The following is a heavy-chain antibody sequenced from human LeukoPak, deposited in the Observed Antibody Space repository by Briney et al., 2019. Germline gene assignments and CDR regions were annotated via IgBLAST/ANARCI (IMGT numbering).Heavy chain of an antibody. CDR1: GGSFSGYY. J-gene: IGHJ6*03. CDR3: ARGTSTYYDFWSGYYKPTYYYYMDV. Sequence: PSETLSLTCAVYGGSFSGYYLSWIRQPPGKGLEWIGEINHSGSTNYNPSLKSRVTISVDTSKNQFSLKLSSVTAADTAVYYRARGTSTYYDFWSGYYKPTYYYYMDVWGKGTTVTVSS. CDR2: INHSGST. D-gene: IGHD3-3*01. V-gene: IGHV4-34*01.